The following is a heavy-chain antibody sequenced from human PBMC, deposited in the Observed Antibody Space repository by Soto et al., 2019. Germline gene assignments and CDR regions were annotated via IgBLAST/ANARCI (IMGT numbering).Heavy chain of an antibody. CDR3: ARDRSITMVRGASYGMDV. D-gene: IGHD3-10*01. J-gene: IGHJ6*02. CDR1: GGSISSYY. CDR2: IYTGGST. Sequence: PSETLSLTCTVSGGSISSYYWSWIRQPAGKGLEWIGRIYTGGSTNYNPSLKSRVTMSVDTSKNQFSLKLSSVTAADTAVYYCARDRSITMVRGASYGMDVWGQGTTVTVSS. V-gene: IGHV4-4*07.